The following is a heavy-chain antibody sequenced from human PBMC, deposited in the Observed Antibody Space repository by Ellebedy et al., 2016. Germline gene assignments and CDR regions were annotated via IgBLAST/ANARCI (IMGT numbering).Heavy chain of an antibody. CDR3: ARGIPRRGVVVIAILDAFDI. CDR1: GGSFSGYY. CDR2: ISSSGSTI. Sequence: LSLTXAVYGGSFSGYYWSWIRQAPGKGLEWVSYISSSGSTIYYADSVKGRFTISRDNAKNSLYLQMNSLRAEDTAVYYCARGIPRRGVVVIAILDAFDIWGQGTMVTVSS. V-gene: IGHV3-11*01. D-gene: IGHD2-21*01. J-gene: IGHJ3*02.